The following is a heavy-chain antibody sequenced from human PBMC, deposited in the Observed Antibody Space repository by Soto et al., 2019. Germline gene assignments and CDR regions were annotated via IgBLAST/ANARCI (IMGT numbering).Heavy chain of an antibody. CDR1: GFTFSNYG. Sequence: QVQLVESGGGVVQPGRSLRLSCAASGFTFSNYGMHWVRQAPGKGLEWVAFISNDGSNKYYADSVKGRFTISRDNSKNTLWLQMNSLRAEDTGLYYCAKGCSGYSCADYWGQGTLVTVSS. D-gene: IGHD2-15*01. CDR2: ISNDGSNK. V-gene: IGHV3-30*18. CDR3: AKGCSGYSCADY. J-gene: IGHJ4*02.